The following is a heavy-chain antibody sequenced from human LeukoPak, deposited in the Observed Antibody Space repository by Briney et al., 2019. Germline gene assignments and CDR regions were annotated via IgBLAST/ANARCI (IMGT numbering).Heavy chain of an antibody. J-gene: IGHJ3*02. D-gene: IGHD1-7*01. CDR2: ISTSSSYI. Sequence: GALRLSCAASGFTFSSYWMSWVRQAPGKGLEWVSFISTSSSYIYYADSVKGRFTISRDNARNSLYLQMNSLRAEDTAVYYCARDPGTTQTLHDAFDIWGQGTMVTVSS. V-gene: IGHV3-21*01. CDR3: ARDPGTTQTLHDAFDI. CDR1: GFTFSSYW.